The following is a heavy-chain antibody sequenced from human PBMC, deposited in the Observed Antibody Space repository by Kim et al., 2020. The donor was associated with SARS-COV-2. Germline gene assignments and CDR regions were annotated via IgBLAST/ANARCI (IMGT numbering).Heavy chain of an antibody. V-gene: IGHV3-7*03. CDR1: GFTFSSYW. J-gene: IGHJ4*02. Sequence: GGSLRLSCAASGFTFSSYWMSWVRQAPGKGLEWVANIKQDGSEKYYVDSVKGRFTISRDNAKNSLYLQMNSLRAEDTAVYYCARDPAYWGIEYYFDYWGQGTLVTVSS. CDR3: ARDPAYWGIEYYFDY. D-gene: IGHD7-27*01. CDR2: IKQDGSEK.